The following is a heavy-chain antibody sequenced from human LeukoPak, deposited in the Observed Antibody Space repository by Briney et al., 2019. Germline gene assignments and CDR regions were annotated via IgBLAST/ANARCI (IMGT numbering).Heavy chain of an antibody. J-gene: IGHJ6*03. CDR1: GFTFSSYS. V-gene: IGHV3-21*01. CDR2: ISSSSSYI. CDR3: ARASGRSYYYYYCMDV. Sequence: GGSLRLSCAASGFTFSSYSMNWVRQAPGKGLEWVSSISSSSSYIYYADSVKGRFTISGDNAKNSLYLQMNSLRAEDTAVYYCARASGRSYYYYYCMDVWGKGTTVTVSS. D-gene: IGHD6-19*01.